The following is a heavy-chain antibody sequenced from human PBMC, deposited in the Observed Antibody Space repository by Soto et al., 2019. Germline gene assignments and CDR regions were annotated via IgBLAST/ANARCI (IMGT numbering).Heavy chain of an antibody. V-gene: IGHV1-69*13. CDR2: IIPIFGTA. D-gene: IGHD1-26*01. CDR1: GGTFSSYA. Sequence: SVKVSCKASGGTFSSYAISWVRQAPGQGLEWMGGIIPIFGTANYAQKFQGRVTITADGSTSTAYMELSSLRSEDTAVYYCARVVGATKRVDPWGQGTLVTVSS. J-gene: IGHJ5*02. CDR3: ARVVGATKRVDP.